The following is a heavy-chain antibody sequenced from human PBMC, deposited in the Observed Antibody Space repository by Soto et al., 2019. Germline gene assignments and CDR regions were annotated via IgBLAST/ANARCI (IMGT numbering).Heavy chain of an antibody. CDR2: ISYDGSNK. Sequence: GGSLRLSCAASGFTFSSYAMHWVRQAPGKGLEWVAVISYDGSNKYYADSVKGRFTISRDNSKNTLYLQMNSLRAEDTAVYYCARDYGDGYNYRGVFLTYFDYWGQGTLVTVSS. J-gene: IGHJ4*02. D-gene: IGHD5-12*01. V-gene: IGHV3-30-3*01. CDR3: ARDYGDGYNYRGVFLTYFDY. CDR1: GFTFSSYA.